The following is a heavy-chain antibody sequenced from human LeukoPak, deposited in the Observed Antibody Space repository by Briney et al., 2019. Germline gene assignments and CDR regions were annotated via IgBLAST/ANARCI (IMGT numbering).Heavy chain of an antibody. CDR3: ARGRGYSYGYFFDYYYYGMDV. J-gene: IGHJ6*02. V-gene: IGHV1-2*04. D-gene: IGHD5-18*01. CDR2: INPNSGGT. CDR1: GYTFTGYY. Sequence: GASVKVSCKASGYTFTGYYMHWVRQAPGQGLEWMGWINPNSGGTNYAQKFQGWVTMTRDTSISTAYMELSRLRSDDTAVYYCARGRGYSYGYFFDYYYYGMDVWGQGNTVTVSS.